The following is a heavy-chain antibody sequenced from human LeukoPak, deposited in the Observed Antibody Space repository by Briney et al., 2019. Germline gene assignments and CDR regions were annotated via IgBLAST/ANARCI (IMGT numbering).Heavy chain of an antibody. Sequence: SVKVSCKASGGTFSSYAISWVRQAPGQGLEWMGGIIPIFGTANYAQKFQGRVTITADESTSTAYMELSSLRSEDTAVYYCARGRPDYGDDRNYFDYWGQGTLVTVSS. V-gene: IGHV1-69*13. CDR1: GGTFSSYA. CDR2: IIPIFGTA. CDR3: ARGRPDYGDDRNYFDY. D-gene: IGHD4-17*01. J-gene: IGHJ4*02.